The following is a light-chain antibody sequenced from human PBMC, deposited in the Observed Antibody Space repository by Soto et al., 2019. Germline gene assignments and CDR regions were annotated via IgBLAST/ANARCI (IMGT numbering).Light chain of an antibody. CDR1: RSDVGGYNY. V-gene: IGLV2-14*01. CDR2: EVS. Sequence: QSALTQPASVSGSPGQSITISCTGTRSDVGGYNYVSWYQQHPGKAPKLMIYEVSNRPSGVSNRFSGSKSGNTASLTISGLQAVDEADYYCSSYTSSSTFYVFGTGTKLTVL. J-gene: IGLJ1*01. CDR3: SSYTSSSTFYV.